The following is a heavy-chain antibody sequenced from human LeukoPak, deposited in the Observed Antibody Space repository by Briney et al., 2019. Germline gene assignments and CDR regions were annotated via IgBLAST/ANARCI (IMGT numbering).Heavy chain of an antibody. J-gene: IGHJ4*02. CDR1: GFTFSSYA. Sequence: GGSLRLSCAASGFTFSSYAMNWVRQAPGKGLEWVSTISGNDDSTHYADSVKGRFTVSRDNSKNTLYLQMNSLRAEDTAVYYCEARVNYGSGSYPDYWGQGTLVTVSS. V-gene: IGHV3-23*01. CDR3: EARVNYGSGSYPDY. CDR2: ISGNDDST. D-gene: IGHD3-10*01.